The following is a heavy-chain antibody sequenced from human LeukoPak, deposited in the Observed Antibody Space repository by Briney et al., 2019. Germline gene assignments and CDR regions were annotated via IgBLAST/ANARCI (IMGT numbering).Heavy chain of an antibody. CDR1: GFTFSSYA. CDR3: ARDRPHYYDSEYYFDY. D-gene: IGHD3-22*01. V-gene: IGHV3-30-3*01. J-gene: IGHJ4*02. CDR2: ISYDGSNK. Sequence: PGGSLRLSCAASGFTFSSYAMHWVRQAPGKGLEWVAVISYDGSNKYYADSVKGRITISRDNSKNTLYLQMNSLRAEDTAVYYCARDRPHYYDSEYYFDYWGQGTLVTVSS.